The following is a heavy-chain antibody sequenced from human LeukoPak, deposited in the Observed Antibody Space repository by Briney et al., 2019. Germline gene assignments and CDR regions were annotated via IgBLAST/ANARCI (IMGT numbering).Heavy chain of an antibody. D-gene: IGHD6-13*01. Sequence: ASVKVSCKASGYTFTGYYMHWVRQAPGQGLEWMGWINPNSGGTNYAQKFQGRVTMTRDTSISTAYMELRSLRSDDTAVYYCATWPTGGSSSWSATQEYFQHWGQGTLVTVSS. V-gene: IGHV1-2*02. CDR3: ATWPTGGSSSWSATQEYFQH. J-gene: IGHJ1*01. CDR1: GYTFTGYY. CDR2: INPNSGGT.